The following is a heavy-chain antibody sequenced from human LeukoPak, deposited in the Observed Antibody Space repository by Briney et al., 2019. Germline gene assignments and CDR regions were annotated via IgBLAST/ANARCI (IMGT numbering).Heavy chain of an antibody. J-gene: IGHJ4*02. CDR3: ARDETPTQV. CDR2: IIPILGIA. CDR1: GYTFTGYY. Sequence: SVKVSCNASGYTFTGYYMHWVRQAPGQGLEWMGRIIPILGIANYAQKSQGRVTITADKSTSTAYMELSSLRSEDTAVYYCARDETPTQVWGQGTLVTVSS. V-gene: IGHV1-69*04.